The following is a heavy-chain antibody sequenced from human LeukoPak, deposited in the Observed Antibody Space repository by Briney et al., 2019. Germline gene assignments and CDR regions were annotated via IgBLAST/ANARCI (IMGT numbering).Heavy chain of an antibody. J-gene: IGHJ4*02. CDR3: AKDPTDFDSSGQTYFDY. CDR1: RFTFSDYG. CDR2: ISGSGANT. D-gene: IGHD3-22*01. V-gene: IGHV3-23*01. Sequence: GGSLRLSCAASRFTFSDYGMSWVRQAPGKALEWVSAISGSGANTYYADSVKGRFTISRDNSKNTLYLQMNNLRAEDTAVYYCAKDPTDFDSSGQTYFDYWGQGSLVTVSS.